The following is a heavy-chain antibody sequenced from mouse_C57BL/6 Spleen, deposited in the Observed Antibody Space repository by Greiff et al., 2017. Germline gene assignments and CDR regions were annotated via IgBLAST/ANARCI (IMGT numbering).Heavy chain of an antibody. V-gene: IGHV5-17*01. CDR1: GFTFSDYG. CDR2: ISSGSSTI. CDR3: AREDYYGYAMDY. J-gene: IGHJ4*01. D-gene: IGHD1-1*01. Sequence: EVKLEESGGGLVKPGGSLKLSCAASGFTFSDYGMHWVRQAPEKGLEWVAYISSGSSTIYYADTVKGRFTISRDNAKNTLFLQMTSLRSEDTAMYYCAREDYYGYAMDYWGQGTSVTVSS.